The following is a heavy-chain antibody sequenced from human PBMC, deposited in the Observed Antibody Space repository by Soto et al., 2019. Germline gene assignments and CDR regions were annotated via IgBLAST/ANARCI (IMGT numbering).Heavy chain of an antibody. J-gene: IGHJ4*02. CDR3: LKEGGLSGSYYISSSYYFDY. Sequence: GGSLRLSCVASGFTFSSYGMHWVRQAPGKGLEWVAIISYDGSNTYYAESVKVRFTISRDNSKNTLYLQMNSLRAEDTSVYYCLKEGGLSGSYYISSSYYFDYWGQGTLVTVSS. CDR1: GFTFSSYG. CDR2: ISYDGSNT. V-gene: IGHV3-30*18. D-gene: IGHD1-26*01.